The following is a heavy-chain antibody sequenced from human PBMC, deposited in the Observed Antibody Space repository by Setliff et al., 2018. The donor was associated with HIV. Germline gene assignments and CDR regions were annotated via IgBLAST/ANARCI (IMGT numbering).Heavy chain of an antibody. CDR3: VKWNYPNS. Sequence: PGGSLRLSCVGSGFTFSGFTMHWVRQAPGKGLEWVAVTSFDEGIKYYRDFVKGRFTMSRDSAKNTLYLQMNSLRVEDTAVYYCVKWNYPNSWGQGTLVTVSS. J-gene: IGHJ4*02. D-gene: IGHD1-7*01. CDR2: TSFDEGIK. CDR1: GFTFSGFT. V-gene: IGHV3-30*04.